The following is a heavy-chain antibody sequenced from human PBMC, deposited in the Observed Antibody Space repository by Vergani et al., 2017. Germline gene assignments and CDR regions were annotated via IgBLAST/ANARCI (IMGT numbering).Heavy chain of an antibody. V-gene: IGHV3-21*02. CDR3: ARERQVAGTIRRHLDY. J-gene: IGHJ4*02. Sequence: EVELVESGGGLVQLGGSLRLSCAASGFTFSSYSMNWVRQAPGKGLEWVSSISSSSSYIYYADSVKGRFTISRDNAKNSLYLQMNSLRAEDTAVYYCARERQVAGTIRRHLDYWGQGTLVTVSS. CDR1: GFTFSSYS. D-gene: IGHD6-19*01. CDR2: ISSSSSYI.